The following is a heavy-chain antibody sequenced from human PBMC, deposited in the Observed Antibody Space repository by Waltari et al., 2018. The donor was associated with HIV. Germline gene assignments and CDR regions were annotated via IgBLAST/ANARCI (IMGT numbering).Heavy chain of an antibody. Sequence: QVQLVQSGAAVKKPGSSVKVSYKASGGTFSSYAIRSVRQAPGPGLEWMGGIIPIFGTANYAQKFQGRVTITADESTSTAYMELSSLRSEDTAVYYCARGLFITMVRGVISYFDYWGQGTLVTVSS. J-gene: IGHJ4*02. V-gene: IGHV1-69*01. CDR1: GGTFSSYA. CDR3: ARGLFITMVRGVISYFDY. CDR2: IIPIFGTA. D-gene: IGHD3-10*01.